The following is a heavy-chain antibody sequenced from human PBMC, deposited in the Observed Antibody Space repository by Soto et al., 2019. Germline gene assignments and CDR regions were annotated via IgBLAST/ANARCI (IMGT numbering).Heavy chain of an antibody. CDR3: ARDSPDSGYDF. CDR2: INPNSGGT. D-gene: IGHD5-12*01. J-gene: IGHJ4*02. Sequence: ASVTVSCQASGYTFTGYYMHWVRQAPGQGLEWMGWINPNSGGTNYAQKFQGWVTMTRDTSISTAYMELSRLRSDDTAVYYCARDSPDSGYDFWGQGTLVTVSS. CDR1: GYTFTGYY. V-gene: IGHV1-2*04.